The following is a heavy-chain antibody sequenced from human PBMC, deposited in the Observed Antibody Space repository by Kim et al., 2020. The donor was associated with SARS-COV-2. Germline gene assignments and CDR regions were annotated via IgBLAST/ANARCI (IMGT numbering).Heavy chain of an antibody. J-gene: IGHJ4*02. CDR3: AKGLYSSTSGALDY. CDR1: GFTFDNHG. Sequence: GGSLRLSCAASGFTFDNHGMPWVRQAPGKGLQWVAVITYDGGSTYYAESVKGRFTISRDNAKNMLYLQMNNLRAEDTAIYYCAKGLYSSTSGALDYWGQGALVTVSS. D-gene: IGHD6-6*01. V-gene: IGHV3-30*18. CDR2: ITYDGGST.